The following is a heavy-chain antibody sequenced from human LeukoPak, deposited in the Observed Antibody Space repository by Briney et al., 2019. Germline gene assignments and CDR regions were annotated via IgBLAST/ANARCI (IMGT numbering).Heavy chain of an antibody. CDR2: INHSGST. V-gene: IGHV4-34*01. Sequence: SETLSLTCAVYGGSFSGYYWSWIRQPPGKGLEWIGEINHSGSTNYNPSLKSRVTISVDTSKNQFSLKLSSVTAADTAVYYCARHHIVVVPAAIMGGWFDPWGQGTLVTVSS. J-gene: IGHJ5*02. CDR3: ARHHIVVVPAAIMGGWFDP. CDR1: GGSFSGYY. D-gene: IGHD2-2*01.